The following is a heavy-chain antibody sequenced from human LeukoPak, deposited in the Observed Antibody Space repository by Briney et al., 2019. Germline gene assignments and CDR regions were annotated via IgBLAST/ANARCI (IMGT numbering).Heavy chain of an antibody. CDR3: ARDRTKRTYDDYAY. V-gene: IGHV7-4-1*02. Sequence: ASVKVSCKASGGTFSSYAISWVRQAPGQGLEWMGWINTNTGNPTYAQGFTGRFVFSLDTSVSTAYLQISSLKAEDTAVYYCARDRTKRTYDDYAYWGQGTLVTVSS. D-gene: IGHD4-17*01. CDR2: INTNTGNP. J-gene: IGHJ4*02. CDR1: GGTFSSYA.